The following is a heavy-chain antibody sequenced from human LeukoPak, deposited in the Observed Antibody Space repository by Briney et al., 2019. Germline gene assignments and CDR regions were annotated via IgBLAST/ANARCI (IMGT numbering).Heavy chain of an antibody. J-gene: IGHJ4*02. Sequence: ASVKVSCKASGYTFTAYYMHWVRQAPGQGLEWMGWINPNSGGTNYAQKFQGRVTMTRDTSISTAYMELSRLRSVDTAVYYCARDRVVVPAAFDYWGQGTLVTVSS. CDR2: INPNSGGT. CDR1: GYTFTAYY. D-gene: IGHD2-2*01. CDR3: ARDRVVVPAAFDY. V-gene: IGHV1-2*02.